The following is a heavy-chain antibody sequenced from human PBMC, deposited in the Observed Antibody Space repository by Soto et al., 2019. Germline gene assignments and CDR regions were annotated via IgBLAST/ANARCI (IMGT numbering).Heavy chain of an antibody. Sequence: QVQLVQSGAEVKKPGASVKVSCKASGYTFTSYDINWVRQATGQGLEWMGWMNPNSGNTGYAQKCKGRVTRTGNTSINTAYMQLSSLRSEDTAVYSCARGTVFEVAGTVFGSRCNWFDPWGQGTLVTVSS. CDR1: GYTFTSYD. J-gene: IGHJ5*02. V-gene: IGHV1-8*01. CDR3: ARGTVFEVAGTVFGSRCNWFDP. CDR2: MNPNSGNT. D-gene: IGHD6-19*01.